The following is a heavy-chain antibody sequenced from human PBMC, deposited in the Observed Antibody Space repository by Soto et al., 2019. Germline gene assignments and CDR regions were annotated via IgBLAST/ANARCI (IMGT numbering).Heavy chain of an antibody. CDR2: IYYSGST. V-gene: IGHV4-31*03. D-gene: IGHD4-17*01. CDR3: ARAVVDGDYLYWYFDL. CDR1: GGSISSGGYY. Sequence: TSETLSLTCTVSGGSISSGGYYWSWIRQHPGKGLEWIGYIYYSGSTYYNPSLKSRVTISVDTSKNQFSLKLSSVTAADTAVYYCARAVVDGDYLYWYFDLWGRGTLVTVSS. J-gene: IGHJ2*01.